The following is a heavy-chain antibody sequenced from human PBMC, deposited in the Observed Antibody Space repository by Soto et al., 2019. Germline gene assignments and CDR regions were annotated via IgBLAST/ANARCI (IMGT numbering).Heavy chain of an antibody. CDR2: ISGHNGKA. CDR1: GYTFKSYD. J-gene: IGHJ6*02. CDR3: ARKGYIGNFAMDV. Sequence: QGQLGQSGAEVKEPGASVTVSCKASGYTFKSYDVMWVRKAPGQGREWMGWISGHNGKADYAENFQGRVIMTTDTSTATASMDLRGLRSDDTAVYYCARKGYIGNFAMDVWGQGTTVTVSS. V-gene: IGHV1-18*04. D-gene: IGHD5-12*01.